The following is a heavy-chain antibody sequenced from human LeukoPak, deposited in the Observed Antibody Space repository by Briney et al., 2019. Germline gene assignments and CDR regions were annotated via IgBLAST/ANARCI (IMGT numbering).Heavy chain of an antibody. CDR2: IRYDGSNK. J-gene: IGHJ4*02. CDR3: AGAVTTDPPRLLGEDY. CDR1: GFTFSSYG. Sequence: PGGSLRLSCAASGFTFSSYGMHWVRQAPGKGLEWVAFIRYDGSNKYYADSVKGRFTISRDNSKNTLYLQMNSLRAEDTAVYYCAGAVTTDPPRLLGEDYWGQGTLVTVSS. V-gene: IGHV3-30*02. D-gene: IGHD4-17*01.